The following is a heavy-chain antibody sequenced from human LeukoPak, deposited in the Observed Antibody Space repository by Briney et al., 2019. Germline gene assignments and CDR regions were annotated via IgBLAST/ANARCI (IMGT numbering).Heavy chain of an antibody. CDR3: ARGQAWTYYDYVWGSYPNFDY. CDR1: GYTFTSYG. CDR2: ISAYNGST. Sequence: ASVKVSCKASGYTFTSYGISWVRQAPGQGLEWMGWISAYNGSTNYAQKFQGRVTMTRNTSISTAYMELSSLRSEDTAVYYCARGQAWTYYDYVWGSYPNFDYWGQGTLVTVSS. V-gene: IGHV1-18*01. J-gene: IGHJ4*02. D-gene: IGHD3-16*02.